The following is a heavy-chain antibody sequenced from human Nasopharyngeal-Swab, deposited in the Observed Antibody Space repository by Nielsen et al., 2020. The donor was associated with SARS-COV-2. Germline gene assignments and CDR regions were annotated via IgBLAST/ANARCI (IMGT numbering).Heavy chain of an antibody. CDR1: GFSFSTYW. Sequence: GSLTLSCAASGFSFSTYWMTWVRQAPGKGLEWVANIKQDGSEKYYVDSVKGRFTVSRDNPKNLLYLQVNSLRAEDTAVYYCARQGVFVPAYFHQYYMDVWGKGTTVTVSS. D-gene: IGHD3-16*02. V-gene: IGHV3-7*03. CDR3: ARQGVFVPAYFHQYYMDV. J-gene: IGHJ6*03. CDR2: IKQDGSEK.